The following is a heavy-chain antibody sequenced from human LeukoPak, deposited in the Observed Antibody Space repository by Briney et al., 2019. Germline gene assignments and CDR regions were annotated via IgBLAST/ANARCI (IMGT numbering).Heavy chain of an antibody. J-gene: IGHJ4*02. V-gene: IGHV3-23*01. Sequence: GGSLRLSCAVSGFTFSSYAMSWVRQAPGKGLEWVSAISGSGGSTHYADSVKGRFTISRDNSKNTLYLQMNSLRAEDTAVYYCAKDRPYDSSGYYYERYFDYWGQGTLVTVSS. CDR1: GFTFSSYA. CDR2: ISGSGGST. D-gene: IGHD3-22*01. CDR3: AKDRPYDSSGYYYERYFDY.